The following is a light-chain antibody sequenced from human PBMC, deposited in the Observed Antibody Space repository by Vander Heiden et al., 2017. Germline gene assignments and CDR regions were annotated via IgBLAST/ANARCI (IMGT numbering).Light chain of an antibody. CDR1: SSDVDGKIY. CDR3: ASYATRSTLEL. V-gene: IGLV2-14*03. Sequence: QSVLTQPASVSGSPGQPITITCTDTSSDVDGKIYVAWYQHHPGKVHKLRIYDVSNRPSGVSYRFAGSKSGNKASLTISGLQAEDEAEYDCASYATRSTLELFGGGTKLTVL. CDR2: DVS. J-gene: IGLJ2*01.